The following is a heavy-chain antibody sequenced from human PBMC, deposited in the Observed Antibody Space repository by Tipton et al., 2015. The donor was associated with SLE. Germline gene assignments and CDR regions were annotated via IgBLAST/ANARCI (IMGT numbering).Heavy chain of an antibody. CDR2: IRGSGGST. D-gene: IGHD3-22*01. Sequence: SLRLSCAASGFTFSNYAMTWVRQAPGKGLEWVSVIRGSGGSTYYADSVKGRFTISRDNSKSTLYLQLNSLRAEDTAVYYCGRDYYDSGGYYDAFDMWGQGTTVIVSS. CDR3: GRDYYDSGGYYDAFDM. V-gene: IGHV3-23*01. CDR1: GFTFSNYA. J-gene: IGHJ3*02.